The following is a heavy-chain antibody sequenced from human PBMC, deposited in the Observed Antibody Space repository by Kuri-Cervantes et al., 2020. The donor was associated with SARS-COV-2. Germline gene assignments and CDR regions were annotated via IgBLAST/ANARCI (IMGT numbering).Heavy chain of an antibody. J-gene: IGHJ6*03. D-gene: IGHD2-2*01. CDR1: GGSFSGYY. Sequence: ESLKISCAVYGGSFSGYYWSWIRQPPGKGLEWIGEINHSGSTYYNPSLKSRVTISVDTSKNQFSLKLSSVTAADTAVYYCAREGSDIVVVPAAIRVYYYMDVWGKGTTVTVSS. CDR2: INHSGST. V-gene: IGHV4-34*01. CDR3: AREGSDIVVVPAAIRVYYYMDV.